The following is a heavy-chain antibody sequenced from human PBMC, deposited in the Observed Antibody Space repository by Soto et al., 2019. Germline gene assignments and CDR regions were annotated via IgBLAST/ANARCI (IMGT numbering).Heavy chain of an antibody. V-gene: IGHV4-31*03. CDR1: GGSINSGGYY. D-gene: IGHD2-2*01. CDR3: ARGRTPYAP. Sequence: PSETLSLTCTVSGGSINSGGYYWSWIRQHPGKGLEWIGSIYDRGTTYCNPSLKSRITISIHTSKNQFSLKLRSVTAADTAVYYCARGRTPYAPWGQGTLVTVSS. J-gene: IGHJ5*02. CDR2: IYDRGTT.